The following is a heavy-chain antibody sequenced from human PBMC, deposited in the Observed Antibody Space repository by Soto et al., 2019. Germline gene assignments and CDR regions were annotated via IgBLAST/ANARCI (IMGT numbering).Heavy chain of an antibody. CDR3: AKDALFRAGDYFIAVNGGPRD. Sequence: EVQLLESGGGLVQPGGSLRLSCAASGFTFSSYAMSWVRQAPGKGLEWVSAISGSGGSTYYADSVKGRFTISRDNSKNTMYQKMNSLRAEDTAVYCCAKDALFRAGDYFIAVNGGPRDWGQGTLVTVSS. V-gene: IGHV3-23*01. J-gene: IGHJ4*02. D-gene: IGHD4-17*01. CDR2: ISGSGGST. CDR1: GFTFSSYA.